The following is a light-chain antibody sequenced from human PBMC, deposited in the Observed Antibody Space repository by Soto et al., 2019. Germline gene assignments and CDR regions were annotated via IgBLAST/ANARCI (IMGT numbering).Light chain of an antibody. J-gene: IGKJ1*01. CDR1: QSITDR. CDR3: QYWDDYSWT. Sequence: DIQMTQSPSTLSASVRDRVTITCRASQSITDRLAWYQQKPGKAPKFLIYKASNLQGGVPSRLSGSGSGTEFTLTISSVQPDDFATYYCQYWDDYSWTFGQGTKVEIK. V-gene: IGKV1-5*03. CDR2: KAS.